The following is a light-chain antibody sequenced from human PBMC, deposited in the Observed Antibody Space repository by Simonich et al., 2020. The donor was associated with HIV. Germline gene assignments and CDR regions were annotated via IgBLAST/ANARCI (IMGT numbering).Light chain of an antibody. V-gene: IGLV3-1*01. CDR1: TLGDKY. J-gene: IGLJ3*02. CDR2: QES. CDR3: QAWDSSSWV. Sequence: SYELTQPPSVSVSPGQTASINCTGDTLGDKYACWYQQKPGQSPVLVIYQESKRPAGIPLRFSGANSGNTATLTISGPQAMDEADYYCQAWDSSSWVFGGGTKLTVL.